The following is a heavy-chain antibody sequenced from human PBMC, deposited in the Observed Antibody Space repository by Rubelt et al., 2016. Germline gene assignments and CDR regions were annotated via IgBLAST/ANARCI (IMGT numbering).Heavy chain of an antibody. V-gene: IGHV1-46*01. CDR2: INPTDGGT. CDR1: GYTFTSYY. CDR3: ARELNDFDI. Sequence: QVQLVQSGAEVMKPGVSVKVSCQASGYTFTSYYMHWVRQAPGQGLEYMGIINPTDGGTSYVQKFQGRVTMTRDTSTSTVYMELSSLRSDDTAVYYCARELNDFDIWGQGTMVTVSS. J-gene: IGHJ3*02.